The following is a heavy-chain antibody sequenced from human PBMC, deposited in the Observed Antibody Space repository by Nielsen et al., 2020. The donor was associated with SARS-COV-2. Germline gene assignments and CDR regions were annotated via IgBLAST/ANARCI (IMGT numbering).Heavy chain of an antibody. V-gene: IGHV4-34*01. CDR3: ASKGDGGLGVNFDY. J-gene: IGHJ4*02. D-gene: IGHD4-23*01. CDR2: INHSGST. Sequence: WIRQPPGKGLEWIGEINHSGSTNYNPSLKSRVTISVDTSKNQFSLKLSSVTAADTAVYYCASKGDGGLGVNFDYWGQGTLVTVSS.